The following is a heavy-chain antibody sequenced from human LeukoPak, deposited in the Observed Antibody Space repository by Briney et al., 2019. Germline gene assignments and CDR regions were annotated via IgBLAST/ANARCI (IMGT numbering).Heavy chain of an antibody. CDR1: GFTFSSYE. J-gene: IGHJ4*02. V-gene: IGHV3-48*03. Sequence: GRSLRLSCAASGFTFSSYEMNWVRQAPGKGLEWVSYISTSASTIHYADSVKGRFTSSRDNAKNSLYLQMNSLRAEDTAVYYCARRGTSRSSYYFDYWGQGTLVTVSS. CDR3: ARRGTSRSSYYFDY. CDR2: ISTSASTI.